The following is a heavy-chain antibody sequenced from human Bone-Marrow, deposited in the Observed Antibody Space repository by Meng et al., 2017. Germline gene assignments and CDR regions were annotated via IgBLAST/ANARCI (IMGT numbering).Heavy chain of an antibody. D-gene: IGHD3-16*01. CDR3: AKARLWGDNWFDP. J-gene: IGHJ5*02. CDR1: GGSFSGYY. V-gene: IGHV4-34*01. Sequence: QVQLQRWGAGLLKPSETLSPTCAVYGGSFSGYYWSWIRQPPGKGLEWIGEINHSGSTNYNPSLKSRVTISVDTSKNQFSLKLSSVTAADTAVYYCAKARLWGDNWFDPWGQGTLVTVSS. CDR2: INHSGST.